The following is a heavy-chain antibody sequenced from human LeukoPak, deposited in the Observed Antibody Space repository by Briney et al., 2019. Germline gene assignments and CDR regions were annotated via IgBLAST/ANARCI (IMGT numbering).Heavy chain of an antibody. CDR3: SGHGSNSY. CDR1: GFTFSSYA. V-gene: IGHV3-33*08. Sequence: PGGSLRLSCAASGFTFSSYAMHWVRQAPGKGLEWVAVIWYDGSNKYYADSVKGRFTISRDNSKNTLYLQMNSLRAEDTALYYASGHGSNSYWGQGTLVTVSS. D-gene: IGHD6-13*01. CDR2: IWYDGSNK. J-gene: IGHJ4*02.